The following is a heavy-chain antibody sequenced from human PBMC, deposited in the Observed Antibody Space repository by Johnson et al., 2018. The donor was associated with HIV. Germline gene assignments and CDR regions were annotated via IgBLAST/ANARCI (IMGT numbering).Heavy chain of an antibody. D-gene: IGHD3-9*01. CDR1: GFTFSSYG. Sequence: QMLLVESGGGVVQPGGSLRLSCVASGFTFSSYGIHWVRQAPGKGLEWVAFMRYDGGNKYYSDSVQGRFTISRDNAKNSLYLQMNSLTAADTAVYYCARRAWHYDVVTDYPVAANAFDIWGQGTMVTVSS. V-gene: IGHV3-30*02. CDR3: ARRAWHYDVVTDYPVAANAFDI. CDR2: MRYDGGNK. J-gene: IGHJ3*02.